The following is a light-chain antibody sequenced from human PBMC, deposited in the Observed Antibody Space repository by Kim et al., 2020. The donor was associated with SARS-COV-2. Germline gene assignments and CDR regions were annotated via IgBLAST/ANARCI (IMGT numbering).Light chain of an antibody. V-gene: IGKV1-9*01. J-gene: IGKJ5*01. CDR3: QQLNDYPIT. CDR2: AAS. CDR1: QDISSY. Sequence: ASVGDRVTITCRASQDISSYFAWYQQKPRRAPKLLIHAASTLQSGVPSRFSGSGSETEFTLTISSLQPEDFATYYCQQLNDYPITFGQGTRLEIK.